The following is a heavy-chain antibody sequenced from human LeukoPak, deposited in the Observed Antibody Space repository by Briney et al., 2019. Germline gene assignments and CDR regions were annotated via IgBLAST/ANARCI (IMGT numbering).Heavy chain of an antibody. CDR2: INHSGST. CDR1: GGSFSGYY. Sequence: PSETLSLTCAVYGGSFSGYYWSWIRQPPGKVLEWNGEINHSGSTNYNPSLKSRLTISVDTYKNQFCLQLTAVTAADPAVYYCARRIAAAGTPGHSGMDVWGEGTTVTVSS. V-gene: IGHV4-34*01. J-gene: IGHJ6*04. D-gene: IGHD6-13*01. CDR3: ARRIAAAGTPGHSGMDV.